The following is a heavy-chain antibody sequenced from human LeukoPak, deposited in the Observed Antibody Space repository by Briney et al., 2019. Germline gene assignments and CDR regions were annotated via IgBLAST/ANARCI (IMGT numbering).Heavy chain of an antibody. Sequence: SETLSLTCTVSGGSISSSSYYWGWIRQPPGKGLEWIGSIYFSGGTYYNASLKSRVTISVDTSKNQFSLKLSFVTAADTAVYYCARQTGSGLFSLPGGQGTLVTVSS. V-gene: IGHV4-39*01. CDR1: GGSISSSSYY. CDR3: ARQTGSGLFSLP. D-gene: IGHD3-10*01. J-gene: IGHJ4*02. CDR2: IYFSGGT.